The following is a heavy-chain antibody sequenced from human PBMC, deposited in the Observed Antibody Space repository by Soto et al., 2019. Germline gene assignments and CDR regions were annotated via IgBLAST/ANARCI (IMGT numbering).Heavy chain of an antibody. CDR1: GYTFTSYD. J-gene: IGHJ4*02. Sequence: ASVKVSCKASGYTFTSYDINWVRQATGQGLEWMGWINPNSGNTAYAQKFQGRVTMTRNTSISTAYMELSSLRSEDTAVYYCARGRAVAGTDYWGQGTLVTVSS. V-gene: IGHV1-8*01. D-gene: IGHD6-19*01. CDR2: INPNSGNT. CDR3: ARGRAVAGTDY.